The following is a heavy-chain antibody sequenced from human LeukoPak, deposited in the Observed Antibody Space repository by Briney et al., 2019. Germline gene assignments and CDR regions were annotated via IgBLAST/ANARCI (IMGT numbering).Heavy chain of an antibody. CDR1: GFTFTGYY. J-gene: IGHJ4*02. D-gene: IGHD3-22*01. Sequence: ASVKVSCKSSGFTFTGYYMHWVRQAPGQGLEWVGWINPNSGGTNYAQKFQGRVTMTRDTSISTAYMELSRLRSDDTAVYYCARDRVDLDYDSSASRFDYWGQGTLVTVSS. V-gene: IGHV1-2*02. CDR3: ARDRVDLDYDSSASRFDY. CDR2: INPNSGGT.